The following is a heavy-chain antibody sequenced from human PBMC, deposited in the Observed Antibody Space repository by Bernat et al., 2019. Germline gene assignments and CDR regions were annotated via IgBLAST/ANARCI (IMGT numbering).Heavy chain of an antibody. D-gene: IGHD2-8*01. CDR3: ANDNGAIWIEY. Sequence: EVQLVESGGGLVQPGGSLRLSCAASGFTFSTYAMSWVRQAPGKGLEWVSAINNNGGSTYYADSVKGRFTVSRDNSKNTLYLQIDSLRAEDTAIYYCANDNGAIWIEYWGQGTLVTVSS. V-gene: IGHV3-23*04. CDR2: INNNGGST. CDR1: GFTFSTYA. J-gene: IGHJ4*02.